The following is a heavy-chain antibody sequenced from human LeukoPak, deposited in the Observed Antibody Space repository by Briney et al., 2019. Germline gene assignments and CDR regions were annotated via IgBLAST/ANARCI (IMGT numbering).Heavy chain of an antibody. D-gene: IGHD3-10*01. CDR3: AYDGAFNARGVNVVGPTWFDP. CDR2: ISWNSDNI. Sequence: GGSLRLSCAASVVTFDYFAMHWVRQAPGKGLEWVSSISWNSDNIAYSDSVKGRFTISRDNAKNSLYLQMNSLRPEDTAMYYCAYDGAFNARGVNVVGPTWFDPWGQGTLVTVSS. J-gene: IGHJ5*02. V-gene: IGHV3-9*01. CDR1: VVTFDYFA.